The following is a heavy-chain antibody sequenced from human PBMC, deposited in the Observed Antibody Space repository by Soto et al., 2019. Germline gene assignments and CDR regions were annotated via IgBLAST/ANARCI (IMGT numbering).Heavy chain of an antibody. Sequence: SETLSLTCAVSGSSISSGYYWGWIRQPPGKGLEWIGSIYHSGSTYYNQSLKRRVTISVDTSKNQFSLKLSSVTAADTAVYYCARESTYYDFWSGYYAWFDPWGQGTLVTVSS. CDR3: ARESTYYDFWSGYYAWFDP. CDR2: IYHSGST. D-gene: IGHD3-3*01. CDR1: GSSISSGYY. V-gene: IGHV4-38-2*02. J-gene: IGHJ5*02.